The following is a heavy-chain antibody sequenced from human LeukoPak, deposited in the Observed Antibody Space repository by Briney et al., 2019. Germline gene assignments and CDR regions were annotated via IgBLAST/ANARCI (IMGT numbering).Heavy chain of an antibody. Sequence: SETLSLTCTVSGYSISSGYYWGWVRQPPGKGLKWIGSIYHSGSTYYNPSLKSRVTISVDTSKNQFSLKLSSVTAADTAVYYCARSFGIVAHDYWGQGTLVTVSS. V-gene: IGHV4-38-2*02. CDR1: GYSISSGYY. D-gene: IGHD5-12*01. CDR2: IYHSGST. CDR3: ARSFGIVAHDY. J-gene: IGHJ4*02.